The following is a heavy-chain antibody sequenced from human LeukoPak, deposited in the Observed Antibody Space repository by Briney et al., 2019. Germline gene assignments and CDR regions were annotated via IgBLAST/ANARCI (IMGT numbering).Heavy chain of an antibody. CDR3: AKANHYGDYLDY. CDR1: GFTFDDYA. D-gene: IGHD4-17*01. Sequence: GRSLRLSCAASGFTFDDYAMYWVRQAPGKGLEWVSGISWNSGSIGYADSVRGRFTISRDNAKDSLYLQMNSLRAEDTALYYCAKANHYGDYLDYWGQGTLVTVSS. CDR2: ISWNSGSI. J-gene: IGHJ4*02. V-gene: IGHV3-9*01.